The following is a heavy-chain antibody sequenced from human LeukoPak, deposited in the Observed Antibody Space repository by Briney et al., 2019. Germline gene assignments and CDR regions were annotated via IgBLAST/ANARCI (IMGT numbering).Heavy chain of an antibody. V-gene: IGHV3-30*02. CDR3: AKDPYRIAVAGTGPDY. CDR2: IRYDGSNK. CDR1: GFTFSSYG. Sequence: TGGSLRLSCAASGFTFSSYGMHWVRKAPGKGLEWVAFIRYDGSNKYYADSVKGRFTISRDNSKNTLYLQMNSLRAEDTAVYYCAKDPYRIAVAGTGPDYWGQGTLVTVSS. J-gene: IGHJ4*02. D-gene: IGHD6-19*01.